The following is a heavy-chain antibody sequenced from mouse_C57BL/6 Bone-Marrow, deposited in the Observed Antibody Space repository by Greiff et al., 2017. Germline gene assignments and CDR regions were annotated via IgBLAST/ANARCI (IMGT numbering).Heavy chain of an antibody. V-gene: IGHV5-16*01. CDR2: INYDGSST. CDR1: GFTFSDYY. D-gene: IGHD2-2*01. Sequence: EVKLVESEGGLVQPGSSMKLSCTASGFTFSDYYMAWVRQAPETGLEWVANINYDGSSTYYLDSLKSRFIISRDNAKNILYLQMSSLKSEDTATYYCARTASIYYGYGFAYWGQGTLVTVSA. J-gene: IGHJ3*01. CDR3: ARTASIYYGYGFAY.